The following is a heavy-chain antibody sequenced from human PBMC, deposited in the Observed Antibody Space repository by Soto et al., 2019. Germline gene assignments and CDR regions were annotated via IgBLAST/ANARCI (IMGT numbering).Heavy chain of an antibody. D-gene: IGHD3-3*01. V-gene: IGHV4-39*01. J-gene: IGHJ4*02. CDR2: IYYSGST. CDR1: GGSISSSSYY. CDR3: ARRTYDFWSGYLGGYFDY. Sequence: QLQLQESGPGLVKPSETLSLTCTVSGGSISSSSYYWGWIRQPPGKGLEWIGSIYYSGSTYYNPSLKSRVTISVDTSKNQFSLKLSSVTAAVTAVYYCARRTYDFWSGYLGGYFDYWGQGTLVTVSS.